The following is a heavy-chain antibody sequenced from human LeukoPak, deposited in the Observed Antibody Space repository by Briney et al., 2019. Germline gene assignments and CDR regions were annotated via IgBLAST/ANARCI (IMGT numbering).Heavy chain of an antibody. V-gene: IGHV3-72*01. D-gene: IGHD3-10*01. J-gene: IGHJ6*02. CDR1: GFTFSDHY. CDR2: IRTNANSYTT. Sequence: PGGSLRLSCAASGFTFSDHYMDWVRQAPGKSVEWVGRIRTNANSYTTAYAASVKGRFPISRDDSTNSLYLQMNSLKTEDTAVYYCSRGGPFGDRYYYGMDVWGQGTTVTVSS. CDR3: SRGGPFGDRYYYGMDV.